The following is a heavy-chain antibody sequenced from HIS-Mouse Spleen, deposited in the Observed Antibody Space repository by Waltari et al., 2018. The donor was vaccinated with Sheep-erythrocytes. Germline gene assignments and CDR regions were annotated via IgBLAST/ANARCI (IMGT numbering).Heavy chain of an antibody. J-gene: IGHJ4*02. Sequence: EVQLVESGGGLVKPGGSLRLSCAASGFTFSSYSMNWVRQAPGKWLEWDSSISRSRSYIYYADSVKGRFTISRDNAKNSLYLQMNSLRAEDTAVYDCARVASGATFDYWGQGTLVTVSS. CDR2: ISRSRSYI. D-gene: IGHD1-26*01. CDR1: GFTFSSYS. CDR3: ARVASGATFDY. V-gene: IGHV3-21*01.